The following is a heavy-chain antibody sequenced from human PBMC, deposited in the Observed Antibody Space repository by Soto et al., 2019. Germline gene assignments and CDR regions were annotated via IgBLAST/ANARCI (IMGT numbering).Heavy chain of an antibody. CDR1: GGTISSGGYY. D-gene: IGHD1-1*01. Sequence: PSETLSLTSTVSGGTISSGGYYWSWIRQHPGKGLEWIGYIYYSGSTYYNPSLKSRVTISVDTSKNQFSLKLSSVTAADTAVYYCARVGIRQPYNWFDPWGQGTLVTVSS. CDR2: IYYSGST. V-gene: IGHV4-31*03. CDR3: ARVGIRQPYNWFDP. J-gene: IGHJ5*02.